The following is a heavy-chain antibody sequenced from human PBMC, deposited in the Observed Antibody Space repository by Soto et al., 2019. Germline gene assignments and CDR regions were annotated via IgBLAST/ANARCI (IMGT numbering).Heavy chain of an antibody. D-gene: IGHD1-1*01. CDR3: ATSQLEQTDY. Sequence: ASVKVSCKVSGYTLTELSMHWVRQAPGEGLEWMGDFDPEDGETIYAQKFQGRVTMTEDTSTDTAYMELSSLRSEDTAVYYCATSQLEQTDYWGQGTLVTVSS. CDR2: FDPEDGET. V-gene: IGHV1-24*01. J-gene: IGHJ4*02. CDR1: GYTLTELS.